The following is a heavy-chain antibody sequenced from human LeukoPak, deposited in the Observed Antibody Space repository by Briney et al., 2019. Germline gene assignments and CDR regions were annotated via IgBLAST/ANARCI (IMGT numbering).Heavy chain of an antibody. V-gene: IGHV1-8*03. D-gene: IGHD5-12*01. J-gene: IGHJ5*02. Sequence: ASVKVSCKASGYSFTGYYIHWVRQAPGHGLEWMAWMNPNSGNTVNAQKFQGRVTITRNTSISTAYMELSSLRSEDTAVYYCARAFKRGYSGYGGFDPWGQGTQVTVSS. CDR1: GYSFTGYY. CDR3: ARAFKRGYSGYGGFDP. CDR2: MNPNSGNT.